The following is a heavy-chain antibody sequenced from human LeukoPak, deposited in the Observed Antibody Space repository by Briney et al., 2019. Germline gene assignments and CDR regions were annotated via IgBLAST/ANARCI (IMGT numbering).Heavy chain of an antibody. J-gene: IGHJ6*03. CDR2: NIPLFGTV. CDR1: GDNFNNYA. CDR3: ARGGRPLGYFYMDV. Sequence: SVKVSCKASGDNFNNYAFNWVRQAAGHGPEWMGGNIPLFGTVKAAQKIQGRVTTSMDESTSTAYMELSSLTSEDTAVYYCARGGRPLGYFYMDVWGKGTTVTVSS. V-gene: IGHV1-69*05.